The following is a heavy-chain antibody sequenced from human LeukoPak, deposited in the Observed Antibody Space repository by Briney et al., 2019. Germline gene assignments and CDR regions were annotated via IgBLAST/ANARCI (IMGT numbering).Heavy chain of an antibody. D-gene: IGHD3-3*01. CDR2: IWYDGSKK. CDR1: GFTFSSYG. CDR3: ARGDFWSGYPMFGSGMDV. Sequence: GRSLRLSCAASGFTFSSYGMHWVRQAPGKGLEWVAVIWYDGSKKYYADSVKGRFTISRDNSKNTLYLQMNSLRAEDTAVYYCARGDFWSGYPMFGSGMDVWGQGTTVTVSS. J-gene: IGHJ6*02. V-gene: IGHV3-33*01.